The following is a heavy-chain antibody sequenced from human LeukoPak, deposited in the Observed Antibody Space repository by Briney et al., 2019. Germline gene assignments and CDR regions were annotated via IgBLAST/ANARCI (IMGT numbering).Heavy chain of an antibody. Sequence: GGSLRLSRAASGFTVSSNYMSWVCQAPGKGLEWVSVIYSGGSTYYADSVKGRFTISRDNSKNTLYLQMNSLRAEDTAVYYCARGSYFDYWGQGTLVTVSS. CDR1: GFTVSSNY. J-gene: IGHJ4*02. CDR2: IYSGGST. CDR3: ARGSYFDY. V-gene: IGHV3-53*01.